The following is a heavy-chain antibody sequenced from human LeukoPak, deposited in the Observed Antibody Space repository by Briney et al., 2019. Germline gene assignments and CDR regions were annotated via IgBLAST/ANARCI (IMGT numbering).Heavy chain of an antibody. Sequence: ASVKVSCXASGGTFSSYAISWVRQAPGQGLAWMGGMIPIFGTANYAQKFQGRVTITADESTSTAYMELSSLRSEDTAVYYCASWFGETYYDSSGSNWFDPWGQGTLVTVSS. CDR1: GGTFSSYA. CDR2: MIPIFGTA. D-gene: IGHD3-22*01. V-gene: IGHV1-69*01. J-gene: IGHJ5*02. CDR3: ASWFGETYYDSSGSNWFDP.